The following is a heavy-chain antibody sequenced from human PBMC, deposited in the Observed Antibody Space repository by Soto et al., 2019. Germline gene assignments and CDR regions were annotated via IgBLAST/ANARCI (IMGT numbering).Heavy chain of an antibody. CDR2: IIPILGIA. J-gene: IGHJ3*02. CDR3: ARAGGGYCCGGSCYPDAFDI. V-gene: IGHV1-69*02. D-gene: IGHD2-15*01. Sequence: QVQLVQSGAEVKKPRSSVKVSCKASGGTFSSYTISWVRQAPGQGLEWMGRIIPILGIANYAQKFQGRVTITADKSTSTAYMELSSLISEHKPVYYCARAGGGYCCGGSCYPDAFDIWGQGTMVTVSS. CDR1: GGTFSSYT.